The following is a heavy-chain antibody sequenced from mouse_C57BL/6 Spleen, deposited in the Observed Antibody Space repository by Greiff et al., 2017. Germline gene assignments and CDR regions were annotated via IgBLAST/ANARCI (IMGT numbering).Heavy chain of an antibody. Sequence: VKLQQPGAELVRPGSSVKLSCKASGYTFTSYWMHWVKQRPIQGLEWIGNIDPSDSETHYNQKFKDKATLTVDKSSSTAYMQLSSLTSEDSAVYYCARRNDYDEAWFAYWGQGTLVTVSA. J-gene: IGHJ3*01. CDR1: GYTFTSYW. D-gene: IGHD2-4*01. V-gene: IGHV1-52*01. CDR3: ARRNDYDEAWFAY. CDR2: IDPSDSET.